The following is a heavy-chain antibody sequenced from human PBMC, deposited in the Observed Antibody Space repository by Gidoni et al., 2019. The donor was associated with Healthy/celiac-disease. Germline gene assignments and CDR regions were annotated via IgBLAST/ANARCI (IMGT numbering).Heavy chain of an antibody. V-gene: IGHV3-33*01. D-gene: IGHD5-12*01. J-gene: IGHJ4*02. CDR2: IWYDGSNK. Sequence: PGKGLEWVAVIWYDGSNKYYADSVKGRFTISRDNSKNTLYLQMNSLRAEDTAVYYCASGWLQGYFDYWGQGTLVTVSS. CDR3: ASGWLQGYFDY.